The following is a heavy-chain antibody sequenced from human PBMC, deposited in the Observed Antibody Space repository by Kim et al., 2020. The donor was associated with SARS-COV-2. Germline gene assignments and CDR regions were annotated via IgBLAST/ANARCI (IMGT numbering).Heavy chain of an antibody. CDR3: ARDRKGFVVWHGYCDY. CDR1: GFTFHDFA. CDR2: VSWNSAEL. Sequence: SLRLSCAASGFTFHDFAMHWVRQAPGKGLEWVSGVSWNSAELDYAASVRGRFTVSRNNAKNSLYLEMTSLRLEDTAFYFCARDRKGFVVWHGYCDYWGQGTLVSVSP. V-gene: IGHV3-9*01. D-gene: IGHD3-16*01. J-gene: IGHJ4*02.